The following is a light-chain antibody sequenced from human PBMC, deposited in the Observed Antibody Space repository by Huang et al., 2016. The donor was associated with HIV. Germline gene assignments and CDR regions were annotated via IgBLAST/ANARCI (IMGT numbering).Light chain of an antibody. CDR2: WAS. CDR1: QSVLSSSNNKNY. Sequence: DIVMTQSPDSLAVSLGERATINCKSSQSVLSSSNNKNYLAWYQQKPGQPPKLLIYWASTREFGVPDRFSGSGSGADFTLTISNLQAEDVAVYYCQQYYSSWTFGRGTKVEIK. CDR3: QQYYSSWT. J-gene: IGKJ1*01. V-gene: IGKV4-1*01.